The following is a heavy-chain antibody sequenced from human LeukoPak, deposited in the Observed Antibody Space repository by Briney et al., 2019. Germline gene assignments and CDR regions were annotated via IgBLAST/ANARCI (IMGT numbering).Heavy chain of an antibody. CDR1: GGSFSGYY. Sequence: SETLSLTCAVYGGSFSGYYWSWIRQPPGKGLEWIGEINHSGSTNYNPSLKSRVTISVDTSKNQFSLKLSSVTAADTAVYYCARHYGGLDYRGQGTLVTVSS. J-gene: IGHJ4*02. V-gene: IGHV4-34*01. CDR3: ARHYGGLDY. D-gene: IGHD4/OR15-4a*01. CDR2: INHSGST.